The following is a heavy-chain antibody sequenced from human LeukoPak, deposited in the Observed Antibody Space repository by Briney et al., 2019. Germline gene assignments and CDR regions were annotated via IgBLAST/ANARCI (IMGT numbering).Heavy chain of an antibody. D-gene: IGHD3/OR15-3a*01. J-gene: IGHJ4*02. Sequence: SETLSLTCTVSGGSISSGSYFWSWIRQPAGKGLEWIGRIYTSGSTNYNPSLKSRVTISVDTSKNQFSLKLTSVTAADTAVYYCARQTGSGLFILPGGQGTLVTVSS. CDR1: GGSISSGSYF. V-gene: IGHV4-61*02. CDR3: ARQTGSGLFILP. CDR2: IYTSGST.